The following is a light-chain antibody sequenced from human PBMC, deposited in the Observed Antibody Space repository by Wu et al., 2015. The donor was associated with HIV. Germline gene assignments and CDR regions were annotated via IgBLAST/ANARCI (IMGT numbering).Light chain of an antibody. V-gene: IGKV3-15*01. J-gene: IGKJ4*01. Sequence: PGKGATLXCRASQSVSSNLAWYQEKSGRPPRLLIYGASTRATGIPARFSGSGSGTEFTLTISSLQSEDFAVYSCQQYSNWPPTFGGGTKVEIK. CDR3: QQYSNWPPT. CDR2: GAS. CDR1: QSVSSN.